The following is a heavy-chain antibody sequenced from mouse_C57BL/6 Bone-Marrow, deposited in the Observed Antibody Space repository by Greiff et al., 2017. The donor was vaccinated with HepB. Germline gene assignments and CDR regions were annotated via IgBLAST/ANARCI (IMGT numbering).Heavy chain of an antibody. J-gene: IGHJ3*01. CDR2: ISSGGSYT. D-gene: IGHD2-2*01. Sequence: EVKLMESGGDLVKPGGSLKLSCAASGFTFSSYGMSWVRQTPDKRLEWVATISSGGSYTYYPDSVKGRFTISRDNAKNTLYLQMSSLKSEDTAMYYCARHLWFSWFAYWGQGTLVTVSA. CDR3: ARHLWFSWFAY. CDR1: GFTFSSYG. V-gene: IGHV5-6*01.